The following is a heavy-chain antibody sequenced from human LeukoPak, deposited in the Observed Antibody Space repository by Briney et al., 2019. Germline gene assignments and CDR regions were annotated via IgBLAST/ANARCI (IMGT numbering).Heavy chain of an antibody. CDR2: IYTSGST. D-gene: IGHD2-2*01. CDR3: ARLRYCSSTSCSYEGYNWFDP. CDR1: GGSISSYY. Sequence: PSETLSLTCTVSGGSISSYYWSWIRQPPGKGLEWTGYIYTSGSTNYNPSLKSRVTISVDTSKNQFSLKLSSVTAADTAVYYCARLRYCSSTSCSYEGYNWFDPWGQGTLVTVSS. V-gene: IGHV4-4*09. J-gene: IGHJ5*02.